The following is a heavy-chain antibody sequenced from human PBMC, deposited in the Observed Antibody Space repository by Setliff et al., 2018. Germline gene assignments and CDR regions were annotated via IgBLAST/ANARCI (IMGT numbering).Heavy chain of an antibody. CDR2: ISGSGGST. V-gene: IGHV3-23*01. CDR1: GFTFSNYG. CDR3: AKDGSGSYDYLDY. J-gene: IGHJ4*02. D-gene: IGHD6-13*01. Sequence: GESLKISCVTSGFTFSNYGMTWVRRAPGKGLEWISYISGSGGSTYYADSVKGRFTISRDNSKNTLYLQMNSLRAEDTAVYYCAKDGSGSYDYLDYWGQGTLVTVSS.